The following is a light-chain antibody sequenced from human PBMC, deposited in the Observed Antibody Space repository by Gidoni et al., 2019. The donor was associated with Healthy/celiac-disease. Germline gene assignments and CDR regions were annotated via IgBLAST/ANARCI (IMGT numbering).Light chain of an antibody. J-gene: IGLJ1*01. Sequence: QSVLTQPPSASGTPGQRVTIPCSGSSSNIGSNTVNWYQQLPGTTPKLLIYSNNQRPSGVPDRFSGSKSGTSASLAISGLQSEDEDDYYCAAWDDSLNGLYVFGTGTKVTVL. CDR3: AAWDDSLNGLYV. CDR1: SSNIGSNT. V-gene: IGLV1-44*01. CDR2: SNN.